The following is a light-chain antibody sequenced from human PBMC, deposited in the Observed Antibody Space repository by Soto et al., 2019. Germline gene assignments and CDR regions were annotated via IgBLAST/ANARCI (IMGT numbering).Light chain of an antibody. CDR2: DNN. Sequence: QSVLTQPPSVSAAPGQKVPISCSGSTSNIGNNYVSWYQQLPGTAPKLLIYDNNKRPSGIPDRFSGSKFGTSATLGITGLQTGDEADYYCGTWDSSLSAVVFGGGTKLTVL. CDR3: GTWDSSLSAVV. CDR1: TSNIGNNY. V-gene: IGLV1-51*01. J-gene: IGLJ2*01.